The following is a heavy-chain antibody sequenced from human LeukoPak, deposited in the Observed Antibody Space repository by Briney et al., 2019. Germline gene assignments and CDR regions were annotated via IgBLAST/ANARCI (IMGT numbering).Heavy chain of an antibody. J-gene: IGHJ5*02. CDR2: IERGGST. Sequence: GSLRLSCAASGFTVSSNYMSWVRQPPGKGLEWIGEIERGGSTVYSPTLKSRVTMSLDTSKIQFSLRLTSVTAADTAVYFCARGGLAGSSWSWFDPWGQGTLVTVSS. V-gene: IGHV4-34*01. CDR1: GFTVSSNY. D-gene: IGHD6-13*01. CDR3: ARGGLAGSSWSWFDP.